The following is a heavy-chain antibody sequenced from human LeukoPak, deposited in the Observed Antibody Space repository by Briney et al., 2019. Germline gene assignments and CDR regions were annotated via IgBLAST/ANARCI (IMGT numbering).Heavy chain of an antibody. Sequence: PGGSLRLSCAASGFTFSSYGMHWVRQAPGKGLEWVAFIRYDGSNKYYADSVKGRFTISRDNSKNTLYLQMNSLRAEDTAVYYCAKRDGGCSGGSCPLVYWGQGTLVTVSS. CDR1: GFTFSSYG. V-gene: IGHV3-30*02. CDR3: AKRDGGCSGGSCPLVY. CDR2: IRYDGSNK. D-gene: IGHD2-15*01. J-gene: IGHJ4*02.